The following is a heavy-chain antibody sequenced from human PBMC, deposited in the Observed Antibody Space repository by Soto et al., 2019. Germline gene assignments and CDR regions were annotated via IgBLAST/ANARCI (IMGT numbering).Heavy chain of an antibody. Sequence: ASVKVSFKASGYTFTSHGISWVRQAPGQGLEWMGWINTNSGGTNYAQKFQGWVTMTRDTYINTAYMELSRMRSDDTDVYYCARWVGASNWFDPWGQGTLVTVSS. CDR3: ARWVGASNWFDP. V-gene: IGHV1-2*04. D-gene: IGHD1-26*01. CDR1: GYTFTSHG. J-gene: IGHJ5*02. CDR2: INTNSGGT.